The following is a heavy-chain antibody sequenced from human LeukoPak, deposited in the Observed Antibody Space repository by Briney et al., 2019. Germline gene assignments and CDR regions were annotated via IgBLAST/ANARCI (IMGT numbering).Heavy chain of an antibody. V-gene: IGHV4-34*01. Sequence: SETLSLTCAAYGGAFSGYYWSWIRQPPGKGLEWIGEINHSGSTNYNPSLKSRVTISVDTSKNQFSLKLSSVTAADTAVYYCARGNSLRRLYGYYFDYWGQGTLVTVSS. D-gene: IGHD3-10*01. CDR2: INHSGST. CDR3: ARGNSLRRLYGYYFDY. J-gene: IGHJ4*02. CDR1: GGAFSGYY.